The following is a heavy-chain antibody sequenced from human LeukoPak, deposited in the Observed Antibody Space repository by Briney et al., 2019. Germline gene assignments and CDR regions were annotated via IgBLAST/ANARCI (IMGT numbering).Heavy chain of an antibody. D-gene: IGHD3-3*01. Sequence: ASVKVSYKASGYTFTGYYMHWVRQAPGQGLEWMGWINPNSGGTNYAQKFQGRVTMTRDASISTAYMELSRLRSDDTAVYYCARGSLSLRFLEGWGQGTLVTVSS. CDR3: ARGSLSLRFLEG. V-gene: IGHV1-2*02. CDR2: INPNSGGT. CDR1: GYTFTGYY. J-gene: IGHJ4*02.